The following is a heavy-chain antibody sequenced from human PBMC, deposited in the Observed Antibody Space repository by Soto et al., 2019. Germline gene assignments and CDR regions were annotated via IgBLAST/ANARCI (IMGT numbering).Heavy chain of an antibody. CDR2: IYSGGST. CDR1: GFSVSNNY. J-gene: IGHJ3*01. V-gene: IGHV3-66*01. D-gene: IGHD5-12*01. Sequence: QLVESGGGLVQPGGSLRLSCAASGFSVSNNYMKWVRQAPGKGLEWVSLIYSGGSTYYADSVKGRFTISRDNSKNTLFLQMNSLRVEDTAVYYCARDRGYRWGRGTMVTVSS. CDR3: ARDRGYR.